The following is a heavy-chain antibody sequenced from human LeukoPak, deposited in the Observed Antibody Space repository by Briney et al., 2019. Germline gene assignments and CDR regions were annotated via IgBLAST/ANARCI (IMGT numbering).Heavy chain of an antibody. V-gene: IGHV4-30-4*01. CDR3: ARGGPAGAVDY. CDR2: IYYSGST. D-gene: IGHD7-27*01. J-gene: IGHJ4*02. CDR1: GGSISSGDYY. Sequence: PSEALSLTCTVSGGSISSGDYYWSWIRQPPGKGLEWIGYIYYSGSTYYNPSLKSRVTISVDTSKNQFSLKLSSVTAADTAVYYCARGGPAGAVDYWGQGTLVTVSS.